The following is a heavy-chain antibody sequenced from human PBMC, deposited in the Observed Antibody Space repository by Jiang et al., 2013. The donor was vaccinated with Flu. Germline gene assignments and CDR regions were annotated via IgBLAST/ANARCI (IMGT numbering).Heavy chain of an antibody. CDR3: ARDPRYYGSGRRPGAPSDD. CDR2: IIPVFGRV. Sequence: GRIIPVFGRVNYAQKMQGRVTITAEKSTNTAYMELRDLKSEDTAVYYCARDPRYYGSGRRPGAPSDDWGQGTVVTVSS. J-gene: IGHJ4*02. D-gene: IGHD3-10*01. V-gene: IGHV1-69*04.